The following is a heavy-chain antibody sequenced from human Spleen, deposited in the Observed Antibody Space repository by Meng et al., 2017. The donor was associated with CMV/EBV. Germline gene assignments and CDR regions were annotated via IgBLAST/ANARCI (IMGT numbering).Heavy chain of an antibody. Sequence: FGFTLRSYAMHWVRQAPGKGMEWVSYISSSTDTIYYTDSVKGRFTISRDNAGNSLYLQMNSLRADDTAVYYCARVDSLTGYYWFDYWGQGTLVTVSS. CDR1: GFTLRSYA. D-gene: IGHD3-9*01. J-gene: IGHJ4*02. CDR2: ISSSTDTI. V-gene: IGHV3-48*04. CDR3: ARVDSLTGYYWFDY.